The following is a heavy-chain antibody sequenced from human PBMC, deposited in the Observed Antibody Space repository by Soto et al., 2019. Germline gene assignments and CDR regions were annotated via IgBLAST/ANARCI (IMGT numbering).Heavy chain of an antibody. CDR1: GYSFSSYG. Sequence: QVQLVQSGGEVKRPGASMKVSCQASGYSFSSYGVSWVRQAPGQGLQWLGWVSADSGKTKYAQILQGRLTLTTDTSTNTAYMELRSLTSDDTAMYYCARDSPYNYFLGGVMESYSYNMDVWCQGTTVSVSS. D-gene: IGHD3-3*01. V-gene: IGHV1-18*01. CDR2: VSADSGKT. J-gene: IGHJ6*02. CDR3: ARDSPYNYFLGGVMESYSYNMDV.